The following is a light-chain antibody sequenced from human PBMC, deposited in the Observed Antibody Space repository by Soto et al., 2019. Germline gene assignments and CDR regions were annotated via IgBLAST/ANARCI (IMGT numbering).Light chain of an antibody. V-gene: IGKV3-15*01. J-gene: IGKJ3*01. Sequence: EKEMTQSPATLSVSPGERATLSCRASQSVSTNLAWYQQKPGQAPRLLIYGASTRATGIPARFSGSGSGTEFTLTISSLQSEDFAVYYCEQYNNWPFTFGPGTKVDNK. CDR3: EQYNNWPFT. CDR1: QSVSTN. CDR2: GAS.